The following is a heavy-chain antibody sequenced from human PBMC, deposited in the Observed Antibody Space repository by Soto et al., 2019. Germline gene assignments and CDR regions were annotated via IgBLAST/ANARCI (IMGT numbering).Heavy chain of an antibody. CDR3: ARADLGSSRTAYFDN. CDR1: GYTLTVDY. D-gene: IGHD3-16*01. Sequence: SLKLSCKASGYTLTVDYIDWVRHAQEQGLEWMGMISPSSGGTGYAQKFQGRVTMTRDTSTRTVYMELSRLTSQDTAVYYCARADLGSSRTAYFDNWAQGTL. J-gene: IGHJ4*02. CDR2: ISPSSGGT. V-gene: IGHV1-46*01.